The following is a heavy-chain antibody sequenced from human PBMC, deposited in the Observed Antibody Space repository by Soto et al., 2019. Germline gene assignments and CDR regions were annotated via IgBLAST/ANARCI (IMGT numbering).Heavy chain of an antibody. CDR1: GGSISSGNYY. V-gene: IGHV4-30-4*01. Sequence: QVQLQESGPGLVKPSQTLSLTCTVSGGSISSGNYYWSWIRQPPGKGLEWIGFISYSGSTYYNASLKSRVTISVDTSKNQFSLNLSFVTAADTAVYYCATMGTPATGLYYFDYWGQGTLVTDSS. D-gene: IGHD1-7*01. CDR2: ISYSGST. CDR3: ATMGTPATGLYYFDY. J-gene: IGHJ4*02.